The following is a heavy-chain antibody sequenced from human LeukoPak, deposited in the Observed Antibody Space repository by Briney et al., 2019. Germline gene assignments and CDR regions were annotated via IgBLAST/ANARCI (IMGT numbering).Heavy chain of an antibody. V-gene: IGHV4-59*01. J-gene: IGHJ4*02. D-gene: IGHD1-26*01. CDR3: AREVGVGPDGATTDY. CDR2: IYYSGST. CDR1: GGSISSYY. Sequence: SETLSLTCTVSGGSISSYYWSWIRQPPGKGLEWIGYIYYSGSTNYNPSLKSRVTISVDTSKNQFSLKLSSVTAEDTAVYYCAREVGVGPDGATTDYWGQGTLVTVSS.